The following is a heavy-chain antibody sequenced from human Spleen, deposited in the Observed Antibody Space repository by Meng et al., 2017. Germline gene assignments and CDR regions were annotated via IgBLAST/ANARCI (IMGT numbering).Heavy chain of an antibody. CDR3: ASGDPAAAKV. CDR1: GFTFSSYW. Sequence: GESLKISCAASGFTFSSYWMHWVRQAPGKGLVWVSRINSDGSSTSYADSVKGRFTISRDNAKNTLYLQMNSLRAEDTAVYYCASGDPAAAKVWGQGTTVTVSS. J-gene: IGHJ6*02. CDR2: INSDGSST. V-gene: IGHV3-74*01. D-gene: IGHD4/OR15-4a*01.